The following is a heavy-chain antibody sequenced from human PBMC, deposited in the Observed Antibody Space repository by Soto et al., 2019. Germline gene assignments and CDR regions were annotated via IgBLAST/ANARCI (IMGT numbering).Heavy chain of an antibody. V-gene: IGHV4-4*02. D-gene: IGHD3-22*01. Sequence: QVQLQESGPGLVKPSGTLSLTCAVSGGYISSSNWWSWVRQPPGKGLEWIGEIYHSGSTNYNPSLKSRVTRSVDKSKNQFSLKLSSVTAADTAMYYCARAHYYDSSDLDYWGQGTLVTVSS. CDR3: ARAHYYDSSDLDY. CDR2: IYHSGST. CDR1: GGYISSSNW. J-gene: IGHJ4*02.